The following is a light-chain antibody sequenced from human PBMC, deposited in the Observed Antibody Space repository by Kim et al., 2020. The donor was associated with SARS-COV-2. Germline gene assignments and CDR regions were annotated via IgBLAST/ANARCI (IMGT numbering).Light chain of an antibody. Sequence: TPGVRATLSCRASQSVSRNYLAWYQQKLGQTPRLLIYGASTRAPGIPDRFSGSGSGADFTLTISSLGPEDFAVYYCQHYGGSRYTFGQGTKLEI. J-gene: IGKJ2*01. CDR3: QHYGGSRYT. CDR2: GAS. CDR1: QSVSRNY. V-gene: IGKV3-20*01.